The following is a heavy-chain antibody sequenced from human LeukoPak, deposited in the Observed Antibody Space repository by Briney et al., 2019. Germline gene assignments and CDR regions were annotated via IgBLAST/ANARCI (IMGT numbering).Heavy chain of an antibody. CDR2: INHSGST. J-gene: IGHJ6*03. CDR1: GGSFSGYY. V-gene: IGHV4-34*01. Sequence: KPSETLSLTCAVYGGSFSGYYWSWIRQPPGKGLEWIGEINHSGSTNYNPSLKSRVTISVDTSKNQFSLKLSSVTAADTAVYYCASMVRGVMAYYYMDVWGKGTTVTISS. CDR3: ASMVRGVMAYYYMDV. D-gene: IGHD3-10*01.